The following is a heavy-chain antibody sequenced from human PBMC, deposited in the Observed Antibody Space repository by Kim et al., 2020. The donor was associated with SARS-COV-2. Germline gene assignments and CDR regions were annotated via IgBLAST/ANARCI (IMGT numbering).Heavy chain of an antibody. Sequence: SETLSLTCAVYGGSISSGGYSWSWIRQPPGKGLEWIGYIYYSGNTYYNPSLKSRVTISVDRSKNQFSLKLSSVTAADTAVDYCHTHRAGEVGAFDIWGQGTMVTVSS. CDR2: IYYSGNT. J-gene: IGHJ3*02. V-gene: IGHV4-30-2*01. D-gene: IGHD6-19*01. CDR3: HTHRAGEVGAFDI. CDR1: GGSISSGGYS.